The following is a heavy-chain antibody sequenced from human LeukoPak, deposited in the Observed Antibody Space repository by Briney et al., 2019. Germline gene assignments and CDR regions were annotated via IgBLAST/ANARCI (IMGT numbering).Heavy chain of an antibody. CDR1: GYTFTSYG. J-gene: IGHJ3*02. V-gene: IGHV1-69*06. CDR3: ARPSCSGGSCSYAFDI. Sequence: VKVSCKASGYTFTSYGISWVRQAPGQGLEWMGGIIPIFGTANYAQKFQGRVTITADKSTSTAYMELSSLRSEDTAVYYCARPSCSGGSCSYAFDIWGQGTMVTVSS. CDR2: IIPIFGTA. D-gene: IGHD2-15*01.